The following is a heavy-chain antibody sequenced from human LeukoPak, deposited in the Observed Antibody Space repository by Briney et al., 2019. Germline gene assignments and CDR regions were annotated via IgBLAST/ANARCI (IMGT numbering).Heavy chain of an antibody. CDR3: ARVRLVTGGHLDY. Sequence: SETLSFTCTVSGGSISSYYGSWIRQPPGKGLEWIGYIYYSGSTNYNPSLKSRVTISVDTSKNQFSLKLSSVTAADTAVYYCARVRLVTGGHLDYWGQGTLVTVSS. CDR2: IYYSGST. D-gene: IGHD3-9*01. CDR1: GGSISSYY. V-gene: IGHV4-59*01. J-gene: IGHJ4*02.